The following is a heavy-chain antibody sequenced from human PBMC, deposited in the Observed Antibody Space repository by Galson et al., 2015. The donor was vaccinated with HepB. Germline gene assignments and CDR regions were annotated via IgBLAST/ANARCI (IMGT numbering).Heavy chain of an antibody. Sequence: CAISGDSVSSNSAAWNWIRQSPSRGLEWLGRTYYRSKWYNDYAVSVRSRITINPDTSKDQFSLHLNSVTPEDTAVYYCAGQTDGYPNSWGQGTLVTVSS. V-gene: IGHV6-1*01. J-gene: IGHJ4*02. D-gene: IGHD5-24*01. CDR2: TYYRSKWYN. CDR1: GDSVSSNSAA. CDR3: AGQTDGYPNS.